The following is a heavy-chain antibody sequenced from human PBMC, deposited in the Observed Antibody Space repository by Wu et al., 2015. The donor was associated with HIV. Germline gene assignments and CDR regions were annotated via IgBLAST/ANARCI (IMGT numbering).Heavy chain of an antibody. Sequence: QVQLVQSGAEVKKPGASVKVSCKASGYTFTSYDINWVRQATGQGLEWMGWMNPNSGNTGYAQKFQGRVTMTRNTSISTAYMELSSLRSEDTAVYYCASPLIKPGAAADPYYYGMDVWGQGTTVTVSS. V-gene: IGHV1-8*01. CDR3: ASPLIKPGAAADPYYYGMDV. CDR2: MNPNSGNT. J-gene: IGHJ6*02. D-gene: IGHD6-13*01. CDR1: GYTFTSYD.